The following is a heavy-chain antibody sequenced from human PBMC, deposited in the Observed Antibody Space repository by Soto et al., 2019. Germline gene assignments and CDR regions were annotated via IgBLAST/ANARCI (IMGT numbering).Heavy chain of an antibody. CDR1: GYTFTSYA. D-gene: IGHD2-8*01. J-gene: IGHJ6*02. CDR3: ARVTGYCTNGVCAGYYYYYGMDV. V-gene: IGHV1-3*01. Sequence: ASVKVSCKASGYTFTSYAMHWVRQAPGQRLEWMGWINAGNGNTKYSQKFQGRVTITRDTSASTAYMELSSLRSEDTAVYYCARVTGYCTNGVCAGYYYYYGMDVWGQGTTVTVS. CDR2: INAGNGNT.